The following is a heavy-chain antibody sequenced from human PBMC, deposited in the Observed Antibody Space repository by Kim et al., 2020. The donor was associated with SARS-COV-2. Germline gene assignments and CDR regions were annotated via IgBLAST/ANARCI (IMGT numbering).Heavy chain of an antibody. V-gene: IGHV4-59*13. J-gene: IGHJ4*02. CDR3: AGNDNWNQFNY. CDR2: IYYSGST. Sequence: SETLSLTCTVSGGSISSYYWSWIRQPPGKGLEWIGYIYYSGSTDYNPSLRSRVTISVDTSKNQFSLKLTSVTAADTAVYYCAGNDNWNQFNYWGQGTLVTVSS. D-gene: IGHD1-20*01. CDR1: GGSISSYY.